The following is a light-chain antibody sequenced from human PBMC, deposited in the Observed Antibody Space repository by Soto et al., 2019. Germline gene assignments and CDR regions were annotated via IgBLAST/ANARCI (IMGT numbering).Light chain of an antibody. Sequence: EIVMTQSPATLSVSPGERASLSCRASQSVSSNLAWYQQKPGQAPRLLIYATSTRATGIPARFSGSGSGTDFTLTISRLEPEDFAVYYCQQFSSYPLTFGGGTKVDIK. V-gene: IGKV3-15*01. CDR3: QQFSSYPLT. CDR1: QSVSSN. J-gene: IGKJ4*01. CDR2: ATS.